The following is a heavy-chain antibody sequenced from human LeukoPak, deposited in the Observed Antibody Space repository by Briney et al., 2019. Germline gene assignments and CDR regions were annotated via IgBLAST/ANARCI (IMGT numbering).Heavy chain of an antibody. CDR1: GGSISTYY. J-gene: IGHJ5*02. CDR2: IYYSGST. CDR3: ARNPGDWFDP. D-gene: IGHD1-14*01. V-gene: IGHV4-59*01. Sequence: SETPSLTCTVSGGSISTYYWSWIRQPPGKGLEWIGYIYYSGSTNYNPSLKSRVTISVDTSKNQFSLKLSSVTAADTAVYYCARNPGDWFDPWGQGTLVTVSS.